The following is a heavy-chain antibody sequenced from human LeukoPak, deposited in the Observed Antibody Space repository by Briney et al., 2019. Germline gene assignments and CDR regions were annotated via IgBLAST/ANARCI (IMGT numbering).Heavy chain of an antibody. Sequence: GGSLRLSCAASGFTFSSYSMNWVRQAPGKGLEWVSSISSSSSYIYYADSVKGRFTISRDNAKNSLYLQMNSLRAEDTAVYYCASAGPSWDIAVAGTGIVWGQGTLVTVSS. CDR1: GFTFSSYS. CDR2: ISSSSSYI. J-gene: IGHJ4*02. D-gene: IGHD6-19*01. CDR3: ASAGPSWDIAVAGTGIV. V-gene: IGHV3-21*01.